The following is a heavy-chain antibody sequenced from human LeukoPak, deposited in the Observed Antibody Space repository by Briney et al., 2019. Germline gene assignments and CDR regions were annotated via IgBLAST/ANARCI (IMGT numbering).Heavy chain of an antibody. D-gene: IGHD4-17*01. CDR1: GYIFTSYF. CDR3: ARTATVTKPDYYYYMDV. Sequence: ASVKVSCKASGYIFTSYFMHWVRQAPGQGLEWMGLINPSGGSTRYAQKFQGRVTMTRDMSTSTAYMELSSLRSEDTAVYYCARTATVTKPDYYYYMDVWGKGTTVTISS. J-gene: IGHJ6*03. CDR2: INPSGGST. V-gene: IGHV1-46*01.